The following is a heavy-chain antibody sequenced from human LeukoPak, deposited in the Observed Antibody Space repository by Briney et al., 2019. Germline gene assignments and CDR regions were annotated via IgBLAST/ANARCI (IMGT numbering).Heavy chain of an antibody. CDR1: GGTFSSYA. D-gene: IGHD6-6*01. V-gene: IGHV1-69*05. Sequence: GASVNVSCKASGGTFSSYAISWVRQAPGQGLEWMGGIIPIFGTADYAQKFQGRVTITTDESTSTAYMELSSLRSEHTAVYYCASSPPLGIAARLRKSYYYYYYMDVWGKGTTVTVSS. CDR2: IIPIFGTA. CDR3: ASSPPLGIAARLRKSYYYYYYMDV. J-gene: IGHJ6*03.